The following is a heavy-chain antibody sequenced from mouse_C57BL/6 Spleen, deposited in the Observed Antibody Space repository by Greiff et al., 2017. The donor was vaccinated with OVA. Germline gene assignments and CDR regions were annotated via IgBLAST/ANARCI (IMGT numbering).Heavy chain of an antibody. D-gene: IGHD1-1*01. CDR3: ASQFITTVVGDMDY. J-gene: IGHJ4*01. CDR2: IYPGDGDT. CDR1: GYAFSSSW. V-gene: IGHV1-82*01. Sequence: QVQLKESGPELVKPGASVKISCKASGYAFSSSWMNWVKQRPGKGLEWIGRIYPGDGDTNYNGKFKGKATLTADKSSSTAYMQLSSLTSEDSAVYFCASQFITTVVGDMDYWGQGTSVTVSS.